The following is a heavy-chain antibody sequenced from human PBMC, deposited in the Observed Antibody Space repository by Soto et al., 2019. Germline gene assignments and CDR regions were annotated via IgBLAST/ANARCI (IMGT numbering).Heavy chain of an antibody. Sequence: GASVKVSCKTSGYTFTDYYIHWVRQAPGQGLEWMGWINPKSGGTDYAQNFQGRVTMTRDTSISTAYTELSRLRSDDTAVYYCARQYCRHGTCYFDYWGQGPLVTVSS. V-gene: IGHV1-2*02. D-gene: IGHD2-15*01. CDR3: ARQYCRHGTCYFDY. CDR2: INPKSGGT. CDR1: GYTFTDYY. J-gene: IGHJ4*02.